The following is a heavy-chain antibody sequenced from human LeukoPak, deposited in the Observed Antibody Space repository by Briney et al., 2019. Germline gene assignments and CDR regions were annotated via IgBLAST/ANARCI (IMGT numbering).Heavy chain of an antibody. D-gene: IGHD1-14*01. CDR3: ARQGPILTPYYYGMDV. Sequence: GESLKISCKGSGYSFTSYWIGWVRQMPGKGLEWMGIIYPGDSDTRYSPSFQGQVTISADKSISTAYLQWSSLKASDTAMYYCARQGPILTPYYYGMDVWGQGTTVTVSS. CDR1: GYSFTSYW. CDR2: IYPGDSDT. V-gene: IGHV5-51*01. J-gene: IGHJ6*02.